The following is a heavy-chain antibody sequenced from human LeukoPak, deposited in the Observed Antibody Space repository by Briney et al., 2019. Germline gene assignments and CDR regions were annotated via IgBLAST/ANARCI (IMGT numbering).Heavy chain of an antibody. V-gene: IGHV3-23*01. J-gene: IGHJ4*02. CDR3: ASPRISGWFGLFDY. CDR2: ISGSGGEI. CDR1: GLTFSGYT. Sequence: GGSLRLSCVASGLTFSGYTMNWLRQAPGEGLEWVSTISGSGGEIHYADSVEGRFTISRDNSRNTLYLQLNNLRPDDTAIYFCASPRISGWFGLFDYWGQGTLVTVSS. D-gene: IGHD6-19*01.